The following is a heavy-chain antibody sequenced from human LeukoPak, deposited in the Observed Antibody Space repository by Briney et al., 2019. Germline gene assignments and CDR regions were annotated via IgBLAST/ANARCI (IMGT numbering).Heavy chain of an antibody. V-gene: IGHV1-69*01. D-gene: IGHD4-23*01. Sequence: ASVKVSCKASGGTFSSYAISWVRQAPGQGLEWMGGIIPIFGTANYAQKFQGRVTITADESTSTAYMELSSLRSEDTAVYYCARGGQDYGGKGFVDCWGQGTLVTVSS. CDR2: IIPIFGTA. J-gene: IGHJ4*02. CDR1: GGTFSSYA. CDR3: ARGGQDYGGKGFVDC.